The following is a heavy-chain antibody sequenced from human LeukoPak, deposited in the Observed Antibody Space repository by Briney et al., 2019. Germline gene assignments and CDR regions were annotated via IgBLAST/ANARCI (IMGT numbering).Heavy chain of an antibody. CDR2: INHSGST. J-gene: IGHJ4*02. V-gene: IGHV4-34*01. CDR1: GFTFNNYA. Sequence: PGGSLRLSCAASGFTFNNYAMSWVRQPPGKGLEWIGEINHSGSTNYNPSLKSRVTISLDTSKNQFSLKLTSVTAADTAVYYCARGRSPQDWGQGTLVTVSS. CDR3: ARGRSPQD.